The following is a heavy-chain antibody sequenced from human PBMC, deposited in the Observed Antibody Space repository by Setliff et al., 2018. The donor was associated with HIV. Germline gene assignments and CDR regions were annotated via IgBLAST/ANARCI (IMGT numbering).Heavy chain of an antibody. Sequence: ASVKVSCKASGYDFSSYSMMWVRQTPGQGLEWLGWISGLTGEVRLAKEFQGRVTLTTSAYTAYMELKSLRSEDRGVYYCARGGLGFLAWCLPDSWGQGTLVTVSS. CDR1: GYDFSSYS. J-gene: IGHJ4*02. CDR3: ARGGLGFLAWCLPDS. CDR2: ISGLTGEV. D-gene: IGHD2-21*02. V-gene: IGHV1-18*04.